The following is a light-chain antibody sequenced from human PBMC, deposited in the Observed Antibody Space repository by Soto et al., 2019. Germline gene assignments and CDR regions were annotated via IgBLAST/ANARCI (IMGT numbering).Light chain of an antibody. J-gene: IGKJ1*01. CDR2: GAS. CDR1: QSVSSNY. CDR3: QQYGSSPPT. V-gene: IGKV3-20*01. Sequence: EIVLTQSPGTLSLSPGERATLSCRASQSVSSNYFAWYQRKPGQAPRLLIYGASSRAIDIPNRFSGSGSGTDFPLTITRLEPEDFAVYYCQQYGSSPPTFGQGTKVEI.